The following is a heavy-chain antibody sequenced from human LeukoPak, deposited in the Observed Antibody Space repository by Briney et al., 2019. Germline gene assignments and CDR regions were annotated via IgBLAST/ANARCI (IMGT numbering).Heavy chain of an antibody. CDR1: GFTFSSYG. CDR3: ARDCGGSCHGGVAYYYYGMDV. Sequence: GGSLRLSCAASGFTFSSYGMHWVRQAPGKGLEWVAVIWYDGSNKYYADSVKGRFTISRDNSKNTLYLQMNSLRAEDTAVYYCARDCGGSCHGGVAYYYYGMDVWGQGTTVTVSS. CDR2: IWYDGSNK. D-gene: IGHD2-15*01. V-gene: IGHV3-33*01. J-gene: IGHJ6*02.